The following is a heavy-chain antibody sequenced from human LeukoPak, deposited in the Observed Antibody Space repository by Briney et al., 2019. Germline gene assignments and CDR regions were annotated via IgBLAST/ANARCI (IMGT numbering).Heavy chain of an antibody. CDR3: AKGMSGTYLSDY. CDR1: GFTSSSSA. Sequence: GGSLRLSCAASGFTSSSSAMSWVRQAPGKGLEWVSGISGSGGSTYYADSVKGRFTISRDNSQNTLYLQMNGLRAEDTAVYYCAKGMSGTYLSDYWGQGTLVTVSS. J-gene: IGHJ4*02. V-gene: IGHV3-23*01. CDR2: ISGSGGST. D-gene: IGHD1-26*01.